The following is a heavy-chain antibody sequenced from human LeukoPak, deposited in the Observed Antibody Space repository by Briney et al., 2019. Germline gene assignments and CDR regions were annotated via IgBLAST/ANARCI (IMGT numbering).Heavy chain of an antibody. CDR1: GYTFTKFD. Sequence: VASVKVSCKASGYTFTKFDITWVRQATGQGLEWMGWLTPDNGDTVYTRKFQGRVTFTRNTSISTVYMEMTSLRSEDTAVYYCARGQRGINGILDSWGLGTLVTVSS. D-gene: IGHD1-20*01. V-gene: IGHV1-8*03. J-gene: IGHJ4*02. CDR2: LTPDNGDT. CDR3: ARGQRGINGILDS.